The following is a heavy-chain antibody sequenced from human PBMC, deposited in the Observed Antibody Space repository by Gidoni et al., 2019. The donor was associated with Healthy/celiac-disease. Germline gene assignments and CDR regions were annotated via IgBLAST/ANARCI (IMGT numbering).Heavy chain of an antibody. CDR1: GFTFSSSA. J-gene: IGHJ4*02. CDR2: ISYDGSNK. Sequence: QVQLVESVGGVVQPGASLGLPFSASGFTFSSSALHWVRQAPGKGLGWVAVISYDGSNKYYADSVKGRFTISRDNSKNTLYLQMNSLRAEDTAVYYCARGLGYCSSTSCYAHFDYWGQGTLVTVSS. CDR3: ARGLGYCSSTSCYAHFDY. V-gene: IGHV3-30-3*01. D-gene: IGHD2-2*01.